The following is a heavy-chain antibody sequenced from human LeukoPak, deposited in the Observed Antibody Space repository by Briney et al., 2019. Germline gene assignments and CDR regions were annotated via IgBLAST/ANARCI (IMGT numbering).Heavy chain of an antibody. V-gene: IGHV4-4*09. CDR3: ARGTTAASGSLDY. CDR2: LNGRGTT. J-gene: IGHJ4*02. Sequence: NPSETLSLTCTVPGGSISSYFWTWIRQPPGRGLELIGYLNGRGTTIYRPSLKSRVTISLDRSNNQFSLNLTSVTAVDSAVYYCARGTTAASGSLDYWGQVILVTVSS. D-gene: IGHD1-7*01. CDR1: GGSISSYF.